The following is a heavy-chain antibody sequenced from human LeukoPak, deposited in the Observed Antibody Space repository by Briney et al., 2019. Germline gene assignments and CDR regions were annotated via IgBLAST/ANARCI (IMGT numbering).Heavy chain of an antibody. CDR1: GYRFTNYW. V-gene: IGHV5-51*01. J-gene: IGHJ4*02. D-gene: IGHD5-18*01. CDR3: ARGGTYRYGSSDY. Sequence: GESLKISCKASGYRFTNYWIGWVRQMPGKGLEWMGIMHPGDSGTKYSPSFQDQVTMSFDESTTTAYLQWSSLRASDSAIYYCARGGTYRYGSSDYWGQGTLVTVSS. CDR2: MHPGDSGT.